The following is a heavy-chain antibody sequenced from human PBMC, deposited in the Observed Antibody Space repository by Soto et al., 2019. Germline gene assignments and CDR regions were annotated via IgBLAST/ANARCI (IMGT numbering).Heavy chain of an antibody. CDR2: TSTFNGEA. CDR1: GYSFTSTG. J-gene: IGHJ4*02. V-gene: IGHV1-18*01. CDR3: GSDLHGSWSYFHDY. Sequence: ASVKVSCKASGYSFTSTGISWVQQAPGQGPEWMGWTSTFNGEAKYAQKLQGRVTMTTDASPTTAYMELGSLTLDDTAEYHCGSDLHGSWSYFHDYCGQGPLVTVSS. D-gene: IGHD3-10*01.